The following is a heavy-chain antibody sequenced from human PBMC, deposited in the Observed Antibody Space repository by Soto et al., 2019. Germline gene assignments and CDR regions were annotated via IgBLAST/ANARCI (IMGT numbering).Heavy chain of an antibody. CDR3: ARASKAKGYYYYGMDV. V-gene: IGHV1-2*02. CDR2: INPNSGGT. CDR1: GYTFTGYY. D-gene: IGHD5-12*01. Sequence: QVQLVQSGAEVKKPGASVKVSCKASGYTFTGYYMHWVRQAPGQGLEWMGWINPNSGGTNYAQKFKGRVTMTRDTSISTAYMELSRLRSDDTAVYYCARASKAKGYYYYGMDVWGQGTTVTVSS. J-gene: IGHJ6*02.